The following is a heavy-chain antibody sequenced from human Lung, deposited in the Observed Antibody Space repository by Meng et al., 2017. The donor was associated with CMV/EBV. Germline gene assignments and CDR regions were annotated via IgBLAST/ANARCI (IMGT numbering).Heavy chain of an antibody. D-gene: IGHD3-16*01. CDR1: GASMSSDY. CDR2: VYPMGNT. J-gene: IGHJ5*02. V-gene: IGHV4-59*12. Sequence: SETLSLTCTVSGASMSSDYWSWIRQSPGKGLGWVASVYPMGNTNYNPSLKSRATISLDTSKSQFSLKLISVTGADTAIYYCAKGGGSWFGPWGQGILVTVSS. CDR3: AKGGGSWFGP.